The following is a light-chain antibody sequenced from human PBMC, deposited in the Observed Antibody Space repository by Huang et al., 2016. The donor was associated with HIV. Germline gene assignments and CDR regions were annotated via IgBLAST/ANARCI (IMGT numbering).Light chain of an antibody. CDR1: QSVSSN. CDR2: GAS. Sequence: EIVMTQSPATLSVSPGERATLSCRASQSVSSNLAWYQQKPGQAPRLLIYGASTRATGIPARFRSSGSGTEFTLTISSLQSEDFAVYYCQQYNNWPPYTFGQGTKLEIK. CDR3: QQYNNWPPYT. J-gene: IGKJ2*01. V-gene: IGKV3-15*01.